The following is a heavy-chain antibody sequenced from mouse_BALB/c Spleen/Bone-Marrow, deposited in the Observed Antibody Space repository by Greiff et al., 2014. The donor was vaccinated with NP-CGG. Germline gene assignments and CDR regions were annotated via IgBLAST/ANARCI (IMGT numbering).Heavy chain of an antibody. CDR3: ARGDYGSSYDYAMDY. CDR1: GYTFTSYW. J-gene: IGHJ4*01. D-gene: IGHD1-1*01. V-gene: IGHV1-87*01. CDR2: IYPGDGDT. Sequence: VQLVESGAELARPGASVKLSCKASGYTFTSYWMQWVKQRPGQGLEWIGAIYPGDGDTRYTQKFKGKATLTADKSSSTAYMQLSSLASEDSAVYYCARGDYGSSYDYAMDYWGQGTPVPVSS.